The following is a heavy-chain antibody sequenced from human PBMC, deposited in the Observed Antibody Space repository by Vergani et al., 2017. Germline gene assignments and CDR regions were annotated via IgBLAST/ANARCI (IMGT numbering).Heavy chain of an antibody. Sequence: QVQLQESGPGLVKPSETLSLTCAVSGFSIDNGYYWDWIRQPPGKGLEWIGGIYRTGRTHFNPSLKSRVTFSVDTSNNQFSLRLNSLTAADTAVYYCARRSGIVYDIFSGTQYFFDFWGQGTLVTVSS. CDR3: ARRSGIVYDIFSGTQYFFDF. V-gene: IGHV4-38-2*01. D-gene: IGHD3-9*01. CDR1: GFSIDNGYY. CDR2: IYRTGRT. J-gene: IGHJ4*02.